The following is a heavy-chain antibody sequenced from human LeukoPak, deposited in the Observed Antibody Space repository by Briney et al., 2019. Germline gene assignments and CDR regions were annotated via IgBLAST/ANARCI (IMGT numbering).Heavy chain of an antibody. D-gene: IGHD5-12*01. J-gene: IGHJ4*02. CDR2: IKQDGSEK. CDR3: ARDGGGYVAARLDY. V-gene: IGHV3-7*01. Sequence: PGGSLRLSCAASGFTFSSYWMSWVRQAPGKGLEWVANIKQDGSEKYYVESVKGRFHISRDNAKNSLYLQMNSLRAEDTAVCYCARDGGGYVAARLDYWGQGTLVTVSS. CDR1: GFTFSSYW.